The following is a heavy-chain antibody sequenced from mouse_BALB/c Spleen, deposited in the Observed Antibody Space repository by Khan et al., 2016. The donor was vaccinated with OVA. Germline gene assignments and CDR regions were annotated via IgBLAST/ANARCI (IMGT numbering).Heavy chain of an antibody. J-gene: IGHJ4*01. CDR3: ARGPHDGSMDY. V-gene: IGHV1-12*01. D-gene: IGHD2-3*01. Sequence: QVQLQQPGAELVKPGASVKMSCKASGYTFTSYNMHWVKQTPGQDLEWIGAIYPGNGDTSYNQKFKGKATLTADKSSSTAYMQLSSLTSEDSAVSYCARGPHDGSMDYWGQGTSVTVSS. CDR2: IYPGNGDT. CDR1: GYTFTSYN.